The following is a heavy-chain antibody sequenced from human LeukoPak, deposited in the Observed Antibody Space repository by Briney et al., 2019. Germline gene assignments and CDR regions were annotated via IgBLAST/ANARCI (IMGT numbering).Heavy chain of an antibody. V-gene: IGHV3-21*01. J-gene: IGHJ2*01. Sequence: PGGSLRLSCAASGFTFSNYTMNWVRQAPGKGLEWVSSISRSSSHIYYADSVKGRFTISRDNAKHSLYLQMNSLRAEDTAVYYCARGLGVGAQVLDLWGRGTLVTVSS. D-gene: IGHD1-26*01. CDR3: ARGLGVGAQVLDL. CDR2: ISRSSSHI. CDR1: GFTFSNYT.